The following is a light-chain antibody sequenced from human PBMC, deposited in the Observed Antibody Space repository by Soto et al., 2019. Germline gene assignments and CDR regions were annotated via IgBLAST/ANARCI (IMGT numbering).Light chain of an antibody. J-gene: IGKJ4*01. V-gene: IGKV3-20*01. Sequence: EIVLKQSPGNLSWSPGERATLSCRASQSVSSSYLAWYQQKPGQPPRLLIYGASRRATGIPDRFSGSGSGTDFTLTTSRLEPEDFAVYYCRQYGRSLGFAVGGATKADIK. CDR2: GAS. CDR1: QSVSSSY. CDR3: RQYGRSLGFA.